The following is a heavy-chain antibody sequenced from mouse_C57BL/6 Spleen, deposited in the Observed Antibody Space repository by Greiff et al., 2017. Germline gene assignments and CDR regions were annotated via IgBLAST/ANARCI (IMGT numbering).Heavy chain of an antibody. D-gene: IGHD1-1*01. CDR2: IDPSDSYT. V-gene: IGHV1-50*01. CDR3: ARWATTVGFDY. J-gene: IGHJ2*01. Sequence: QVQLQQPGAELVKPGASVKLSCKASGYTFTSYWMQWVKQRPGQGLEWIGEIDPSDSYTNYNQKFKGKATLTVDTSSSTAYMQLSSLTSEDSAVYYCARWATTVGFDYWGQGTTLTVSS. CDR1: GYTFTSYW.